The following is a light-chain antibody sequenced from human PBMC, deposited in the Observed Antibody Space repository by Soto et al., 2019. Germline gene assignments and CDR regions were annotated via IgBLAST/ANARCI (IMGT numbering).Light chain of an antibody. CDR1: QTVSSRF. CDR2: DVS. V-gene: IGKV3D-20*02. J-gene: IGKJ4*01. Sequence: EIVLTQSPGTLSLSPGESATLSCRASQTVSSRFLAWYQQKPGQAPRLLIYDVSNRATGVPARFSGSGSETDFSLTISSLEPEDFAVYYCQQRSNWPLTFGGGTKVDI. CDR3: QQRSNWPLT.